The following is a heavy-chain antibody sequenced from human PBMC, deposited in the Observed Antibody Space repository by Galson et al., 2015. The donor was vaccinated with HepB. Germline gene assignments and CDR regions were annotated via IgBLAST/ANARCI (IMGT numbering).Heavy chain of an antibody. CDR1: GFTLSSYW. CDR2: IKQDGSEK. CDR3: ARELKPPDGLLSTYYYYYYGMDV. Sequence: SLRLSCAASGFTLSSYWMSWVRQAPGKGLEWVANIKQDGSEKYYVDSVKGRFTISRDNAKNSLYLQMNSLRAEDTAVYYCARELKPPDGLLSTYYYYYYGMDVWGQGTTVTVSS. D-gene: IGHD2-21*01. J-gene: IGHJ6*02. V-gene: IGHV3-7*03.